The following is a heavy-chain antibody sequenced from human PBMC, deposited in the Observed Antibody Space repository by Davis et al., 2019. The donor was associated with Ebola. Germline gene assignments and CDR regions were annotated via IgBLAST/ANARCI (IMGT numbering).Heavy chain of an antibody. CDR2: ITHNNGNT. CDR3: ARFHAIGWLDY. Sequence: ASVKVSCKASGGSFNNFAISWVRQAPGQGLEWMGWITHNNGNTNYAQKFQGRLAMTTDTSTSTAYMELRGLTSDDTAVYYWARFHAIGWLDYWGQGTLVTVSS. D-gene: IGHD6-19*01. J-gene: IGHJ4*02. V-gene: IGHV1-18*01. CDR1: GGSFNNFA.